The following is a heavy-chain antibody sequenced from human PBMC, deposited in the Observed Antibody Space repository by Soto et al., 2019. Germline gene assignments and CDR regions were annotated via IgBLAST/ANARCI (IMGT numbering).Heavy chain of an antibody. Sequence: QLKLQESGSGVVKPSQTLSLTCAVSGGSVSSGVFSWNWIMQPPGQGLEWIGYISHGGSPHCPPTLRGRVSISVERSTNVISRNLTSMTPADTAVYFWARGHYYCAMDVGGQWTTVTVSS. V-gene: IGHV4-30-2*01. J-gene: IGHJ6*02. CDR3: ARGHYYCAMDV. CDR1: GGSVSSGVFS. CDR2: ISHGGSP.